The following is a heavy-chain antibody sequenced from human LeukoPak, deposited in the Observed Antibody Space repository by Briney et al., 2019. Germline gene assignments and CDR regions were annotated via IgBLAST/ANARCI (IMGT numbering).Heavy chain of an antibody. V-gene: IGHV3-23*01. CDR1: GFTFSSYA. Sequence: QTGGSLRLSCAASGFTFSSYAMSWVRQAPGKGLEWVSAVSGSGGSTYYADSVKGRFTISRDNSKNTLYLQMNSLRAEDTAVYYCAKAPPVYDYVWGSYRYYFDYWGQGTLVTVSS. CDR2: VSGSGGST. D-gene: IGHD3-16*02. J-gene: IGHJ4*02. CDR3: AKAPPVYDYVWGSYRYYFDY.